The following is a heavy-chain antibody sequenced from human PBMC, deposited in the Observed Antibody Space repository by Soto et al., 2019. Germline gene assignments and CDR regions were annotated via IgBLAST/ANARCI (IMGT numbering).Heavy chain of an antibody. J-gene: IGHJ5*02. V-gene: IGHV3-21*01. CDR3: TRDASRDSSARGWFDP. CDR2: ISSNSAYI. CDR1: GFTFRGFT. D-gene: IGHD6-13*01. Sequence: VGSLSISCAASGFTFRGFTRNWVRQAPGKGLEWVSTISSNSAYIYYTDALRGRFTISRDNAKNSLHLQMNSLRAEDTAVYYCTRDASRDSSARGWFDPWGPGTLVPVSS.